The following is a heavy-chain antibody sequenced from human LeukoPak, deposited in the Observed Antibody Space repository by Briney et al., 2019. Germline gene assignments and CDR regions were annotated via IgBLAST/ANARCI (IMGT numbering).Heavy chain of an antibody. V-gene: IGHV3-49*03. D-gene: IGHD2-15*01. CDR3: TSEGYCSGGSCYSADY. CDR2: IRSKAYGGTT. Sequence: GGSLRLSCTASGFTFGDYAMSWFRQAPGKGLEWVGFIRSKAYGGTTEYAASVKGRFTISRDDSKSIAYLQMNSLKTEDTAVYYCTSEGYCSGGSCYSADYWGQGTLVTVSS. CDR1: GFTFGDYA. J-gene: IGHJ4*02.